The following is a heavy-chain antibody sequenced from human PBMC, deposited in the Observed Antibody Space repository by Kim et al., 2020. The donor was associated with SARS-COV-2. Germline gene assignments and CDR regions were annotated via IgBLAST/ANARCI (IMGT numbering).Heavy chain of an antibody. V-gene: IGHV3-23*01. CDR1: GFTFDIYA. CDR2: ISGGGVNK. D-gene: IGHD2-21*01. CDR3: AKVVIMDDYNYYYYYGMDV. Sequence: GESLRLSCVASGFTFDIYAMSWVRQAPGKGLEWVSVISGGGVNKFYADSVRGRFTISRDNSKNTLFLQMNSLRDEDTALYYCAKVVIMDDYNYYYYYGMDVWGLGTTVTVSS. J-gene: IGHJ6*02.